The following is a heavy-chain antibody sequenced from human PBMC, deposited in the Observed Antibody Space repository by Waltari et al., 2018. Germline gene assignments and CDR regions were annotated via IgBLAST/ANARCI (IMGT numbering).Heavy chain of an antibody. CDR3: ARAKQQLVFAYYYYYMDV. CDR1: GGSLSSYY. V-gene: IGHV4-59*01. Sequence: QVQLQESGSGLVKPSETLSLTCTVPGGSLSSYYWSLIRQPPGKGLEWVGYIYYSGSTNYNPSLKSRVTISVDTSKNHFSLKLSSVTAADTAVYYCARAKQQLVFAYYYYYMDVWGKGTTVTVSS. CDR2: IYYSGST. D-gene: IGHD6-13*01. J-gene: IGHJ6*03.